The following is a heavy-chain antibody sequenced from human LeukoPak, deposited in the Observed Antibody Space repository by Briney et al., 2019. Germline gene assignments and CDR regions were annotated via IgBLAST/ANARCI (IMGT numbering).Heavy chain of an antibody. CDR1: GFTFDGYG. Sequence: PGGSLRLSCAASGFTFDGYGMSWVRQVPGKGLEWVSAFNWNGGSTGYADSVKGRFTISRDNAKNSLYLQMNSLRAEDTAVYYCARGSLTFIAAAEEGGPWGQGTLVTVSS. J-gene: IGHJ5*02. D-gene: IGHD6-13*01. CDR2: FNWNGGST. CDR3: ARGSLTFIAAAEEGGP. V-gene: IGHV3-20*04.